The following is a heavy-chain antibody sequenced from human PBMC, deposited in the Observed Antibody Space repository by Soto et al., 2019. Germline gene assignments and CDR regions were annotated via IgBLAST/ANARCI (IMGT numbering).Heavy chain of an antibody. V-gene: IGHV1-69*06. CDR2: IIPIFGTA. CDR3: DSRYSSSWNNWFDP. J-gene: IGHJ5*02. D-gene: IGHD6-13*01. CDR1: GCTFSSYA. Sequence: SVKVSCKASGCTFSSYAISWVRQAPGQGLEWMGGIIPIFGTANYAQKFQGRVTITADKSTSTAYMELSNLSSEDTAVHYCDSRYSSSWNNWFDPWGQGTLVTVSS.